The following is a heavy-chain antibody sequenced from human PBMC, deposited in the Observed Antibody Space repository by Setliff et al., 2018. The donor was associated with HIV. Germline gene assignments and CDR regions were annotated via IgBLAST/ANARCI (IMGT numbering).Heavy chain of an antibody. CDR2: INPSGGST. CDR3: ARGALMATIDYFDY. J-gene: IGHJ4*02. V-gene: IGHV1-46*01. D-gene: IGHD5-12*01. CDR1: GYTFTSYC. Sequence: ASVKVSCKASGYTFTSYCVHWVRQAPGQGLGWMGIINPSGGSTSYAQKFQGRVTMTRDTSTSTVYMELSSLRSEDTAVYYCARGALMATIDYFDYWGQGTLVTV.